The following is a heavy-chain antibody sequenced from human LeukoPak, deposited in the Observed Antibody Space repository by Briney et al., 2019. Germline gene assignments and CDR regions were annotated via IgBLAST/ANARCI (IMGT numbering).Heavy chain of an antibody. J-gene: IGHJ6*02. D-gene: IGHD3-9*01. Sequence: SETLSLTCTLSGDSISRYYWSWIRQSPGKGLEWIGYIYYSGSTDYNPSLESRATTSIYTSKSHFSLRLSSVTAADTAVYYCARDGGVLRYFDWLSYGMDVWGQGTTVTVSS. CDR1: GDSISRYY. V-gene: IGHV4-59*01. CDR2: IYYSGST. CDR3: ARDGGVLRYFDWLSYGMDV.